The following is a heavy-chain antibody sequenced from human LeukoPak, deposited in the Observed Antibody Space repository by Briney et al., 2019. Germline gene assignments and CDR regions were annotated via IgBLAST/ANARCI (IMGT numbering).Heavy chain of an antibody. CDR3: AKDVYGDYGGLDY. D-gene: IGHD4-17*01. V-gene: IGHV3-23*01. CDR2: ISGSGGST. J-gene: IGHJ4*02. Sequence: GGSLRLSCAASGFTFSSYTMSWVRQAPGKGLEWVSSISGSGGSTYYADSVKGRFAISRDNSKNTLYLQMNSLRAEDTAVYYCAKDVYGDYGGLDYWGQGTLVTVSS. CDR1: GFTFSSYT.